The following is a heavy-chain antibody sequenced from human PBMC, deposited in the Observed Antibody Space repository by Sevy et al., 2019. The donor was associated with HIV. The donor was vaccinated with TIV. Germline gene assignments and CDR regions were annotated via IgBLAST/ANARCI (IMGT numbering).Heavy chain of an antibody. D-gene: IGHD2-2*01. Sequence: GVSLRLSRAASGFIFSGYTMNWVRQAPGKGLEWVSSISSGSSFIYYADSLQGRFIISRDNARKSLYLQMNNLRVEDTAVYYCARVGLGDCSGTNCSPNDYWGQGTLVTVSS. CDR2: ISSGSSFI. CDR1: GFIFSGYT. J-gene: IGHJ4*02. V-gene: IGHV3-21*01. CDR3: ARVGLGDCSGTNCSPNDY.